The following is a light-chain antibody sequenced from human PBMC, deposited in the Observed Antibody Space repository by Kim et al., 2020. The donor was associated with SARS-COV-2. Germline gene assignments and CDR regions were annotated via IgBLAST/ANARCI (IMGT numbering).Light chain of an antibody. CDR1: QGITSD. Sequence: SASVGDTVTIPCRASQGITSDLGWYQQKPGKAPKLLVYAVSILHSGVSSRFSGSGSGADFTLTISSLQPEDFATYYCLQDDTDPYTFGQGTKLEI. V-gene: IGKV1-6*01. CDR2: AVS. CDR3: LQDDTDPYT. J-gene: IGKJ2*01.